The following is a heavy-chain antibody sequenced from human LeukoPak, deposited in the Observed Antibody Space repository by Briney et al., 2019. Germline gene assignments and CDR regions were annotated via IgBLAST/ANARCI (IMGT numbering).Heavy chain of an antibody. CDR1: GGSFSGYY. CDR2: INHSGST. CDR3: ARGRGDFWSGYSYFDY. D-gene: IGHD3-3*01. J-gene: IGHJ4*02. Sequence: SETLSLTCAVYGGSFSGYYWSWIRQPPGKGLEWIGEINHSGSTNYNPSLKSRVTISVDTSKNQFSLKLSPVTAADTAVYYCARGRGDFWSGYSYFDYWGQGTLVTVSS. V-gene: IGHV4-34*01.